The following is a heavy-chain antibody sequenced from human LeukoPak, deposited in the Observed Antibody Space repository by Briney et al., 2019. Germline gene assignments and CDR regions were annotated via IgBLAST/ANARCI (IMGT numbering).Heavy chain of an antibody. CDR3: AKSPGRGDYDFSSGYRDY. V-gene: IGHV3-23*01. J-gene: IGHJ4*02. CDR1: GFTFSSYA. Sequence: GGSLRLSCAASGFTFSSYAMSWVRQAPGKGLEWVSAISGSGGSTYYADSVKGRFTISRDNSKNTLYLQMNSLRAEDTAVYYCAKSPGRGDYDFSSGYRDYWGQGTLVTVSS. D-gene: IGHD3-3*01. CDR2: ISGSGGST.